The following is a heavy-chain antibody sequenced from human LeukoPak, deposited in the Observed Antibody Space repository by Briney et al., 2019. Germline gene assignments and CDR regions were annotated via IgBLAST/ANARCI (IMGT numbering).Heavy chain of an antibody. D-gene: IGHD3-22*01. CDR3: ARDLLSHYDISGYPDY. CDR2: IKPNSGGT. CDR1: GYTFTGYY. V-gene: IGHV1-2*02. Sequence: ASVKVSCKASGYTFTGYYMHWVRQAPGQGLEWMGWIKPNSGGTNYAQKFQGRVTMTRDTSLSTAYMELSRLRSDDTAVYYCARDLLSHYDISGYPDYWGQGTLVTVSS. J-gene: IGHJ4*02.